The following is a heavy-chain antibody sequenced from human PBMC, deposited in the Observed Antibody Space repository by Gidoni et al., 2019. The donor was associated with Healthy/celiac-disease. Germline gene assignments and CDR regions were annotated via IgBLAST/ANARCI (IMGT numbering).Heavy chain of an antibody. J-gene: IGHJ5*02. CDR2: INPSGGST. D-gene: IGHD4-17*01. V-gene: IGHV1-46*01. CDR1: GYTFTSYY. CDR3: ARDGDYGGNADYWFDP. Sequence: QVQLVQSGAEVKKPGASVKVSCKASGYTFTSYYRHWVRQAPGQGLEWMGIINPSGGSTSYAQKFQGRVTMTRDTSTSTVYMELSSLRSEDTAVYYCARDGDYGGNADYWFDPWGQGTLVTVSS.